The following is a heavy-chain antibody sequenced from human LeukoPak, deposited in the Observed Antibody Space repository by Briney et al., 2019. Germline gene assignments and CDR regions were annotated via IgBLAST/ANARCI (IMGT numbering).Heavy chain of an antibody. CDR2: MSYEGSNI. CDR1: GFTFSNYG. CDR3: ARVRYYYDSSAYPGAFDI. D-gene: IGHD3-22*01. J-gene: IGHJ3*02. V-gene: IGHV3-30*03. Sequence: PGGSLRLSCAASGFTFSNYGMHWVRQAPGKGLEWVALMSYEGSNIKYADSVKGRFTISRDSSKNTLYLQMNSLRAEDTAVYYCARVRYYYDSSAYPGAFDIWGQGTMVTVSS.